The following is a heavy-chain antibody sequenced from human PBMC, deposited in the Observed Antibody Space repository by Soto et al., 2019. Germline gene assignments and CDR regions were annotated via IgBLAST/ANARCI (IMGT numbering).Heavy chain of an antibody. D-gene: IGHD3-22*01. CDR1: GFTFSLYS. J-gene: IGHJ4*02. CDR3: VRARSTDSRPDY. Sequence: GGSLRLSCAASGFTFSLYSMIWVRQAPGKGLEWVASITSSSSYIYYEDSLKGRFTISRDNAKNSLFLQLDSLRAEDTAVYFCVRARSTDSRPDYWGQGTLVTVSA. CDR2: ITSSSSYI. V-gene: IGHV3-21*01.